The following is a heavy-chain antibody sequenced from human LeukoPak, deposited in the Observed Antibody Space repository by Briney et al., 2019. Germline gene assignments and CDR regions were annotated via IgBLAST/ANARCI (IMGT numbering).Heavy chain of an antibody. Sequence: SETLSLTCTVSGRSVSSGSYYWSWIRQPPGKGLERLGYIYYSGTTNYNPSLNSRVTISVDTSKNQFSLKLSSVTAADTAVYYCASFRFFDSSGYRNWGQGILVTVSS. J-gene: IGHJ4*02. D-gene: IGHD3-22*01. CDR2: IYYSGTT. CDR3: ASFRFFDSSGYRN. CDR1: GRSVSSGSYY. V-gene: IGHV4-61*01.